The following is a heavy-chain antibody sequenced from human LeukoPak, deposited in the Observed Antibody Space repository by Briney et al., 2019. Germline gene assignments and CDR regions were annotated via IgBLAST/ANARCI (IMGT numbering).Heavy chain of an antibody. CDR1: GGSFSGYY. CDR2: INHSGST. J-gene: IGHJ4*02. CDR3: ARATAAMSDY. V-gene: IGHV4-34*01. D-gene: IGHD2-2*01. Sequence: SETLSLTCAVYGGSFSGYYWSWMRQPRGKGLEWIGEINHSGSTNYNPSLKSRVTISVDTSKNQFSLKLSSVTAADTAVYYCARATAAMSDYWGQGTLVTVSS.